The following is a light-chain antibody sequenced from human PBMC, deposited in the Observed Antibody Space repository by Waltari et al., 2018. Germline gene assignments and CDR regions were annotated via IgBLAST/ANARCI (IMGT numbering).Light chain of an antibody. CDR2: QDN. J-gene: IGLJ2*01. V-gene: IGLV3-1*01. CDR3: QAWDSNTGEV. CDR1: KLAAKY. Sequence: SYVLTQPPSVSVSPAQTASITCSGDKLAAKYAFWYQQQSGQSPVLVIFQDNKRPSGIPERFAGSNSGNTATLTISGTQAMDEADYYCQAWDSNTGEVFGGGTKLTVL.